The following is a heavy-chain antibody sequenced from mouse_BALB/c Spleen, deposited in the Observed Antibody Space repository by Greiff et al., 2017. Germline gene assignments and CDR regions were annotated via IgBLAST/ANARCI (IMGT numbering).Heavy chain of an antibody. CDR1: GYTFTSYW. Sequence: QVQLKESGAELAKPGASVKMSCKASGYTFTSYWMHWVKQRPGQGLEWIGYINPSTGYTEYNQKFKDKATLTADKSSSTAYMQLSSLTSEDSAVYYCAGKLGFDYWGQGTTLTVSS. V-gene: IGHV1-7*01. CDR3: AGKLGFDY. CDR2: INPSTGYT. D-gene: IGHD4-1*01. J-gene: IGHJ2*01.